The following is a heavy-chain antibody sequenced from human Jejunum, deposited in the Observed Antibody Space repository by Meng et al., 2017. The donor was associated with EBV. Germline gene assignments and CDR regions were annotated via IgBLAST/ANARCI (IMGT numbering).Heavy chain of an antibody. V-gene: IGHV3-74*01. J-gene: IGHJ4*02. D-gene: IGHD3-10*01. CDR2: ISSDGRSI. Sequence: EIQLVGSWGSLVHPGESLRLSCAASGYTFSTYWMHWVRQAPGKGLVWVSRISSDGRSITYADSVKGRFTISRDNAKNTLYLQMNSLRVEDTAVYYCATGQGDSRYYFDSWSQGTLVTVSS. CDR1: GYTFSTYW. CDR3: ATGQGDSRYYFDS.